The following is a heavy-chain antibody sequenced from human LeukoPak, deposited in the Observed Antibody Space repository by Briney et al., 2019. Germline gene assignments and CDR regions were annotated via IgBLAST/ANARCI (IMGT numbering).Heavy chain of an antibody. CDR3: ARGELGHFDY. CDR1: GGSISNYY. Sequence: SETLSLTCTVSGGSISNYYWSWIRQPPGEGLEWIGYIYYSGNTHYNPSLKSRVTISVDTSKNQFSLKLSSVTAADTAVYYCARGELGHFDYWGQGTLVTVSS. CDR2: IYYSGNT. D-gene: IGHD7-27*01. J-gene: IGHJ4*02. V-gene: IGHV4-59*12.